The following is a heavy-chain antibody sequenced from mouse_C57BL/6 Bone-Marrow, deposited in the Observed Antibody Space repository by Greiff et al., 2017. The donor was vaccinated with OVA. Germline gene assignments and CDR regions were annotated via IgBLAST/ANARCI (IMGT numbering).Heavy chain of an antibody. CDR2: INPNNGGT. D-gene: IGHD2-3*01. J-gene: IGHJ4*01. CDR1: GYTFTDYY. V-gene: IGHV1-26*01. Sequence: EVQLQQSGPELVKPGASVKISCKASGYTFTDYYMNWVKQSHGKSLEWIGDINPNNGGTSYNQKFKGKATLTVDKSSSTAYMELRSLTSEDSAVYYCARRRMIYDGAMDYWGQGTSVTVSS. CDR3: ARRRMIYDGAMDY.